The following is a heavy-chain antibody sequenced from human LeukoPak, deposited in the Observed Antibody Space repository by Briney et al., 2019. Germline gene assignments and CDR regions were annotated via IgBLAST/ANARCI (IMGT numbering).Heavy chain of an antibody. CDR1: GFTFSSYG. Sequence: GGSLRLSCAASGFTFSSYGMHWVRQAPGKGLEWVAFIQSDGSRKYYADSVKGRFTLSRDNSKNTLYLQMNSPRVEDTAVYYCVKDKAWAFDIWGQGTMVTVSS. CDR3: VKDKAWAFDI. CDR2: IQSDGSRK. J-gene: IGHJ3*02. V-gene: IGHV3-30*02.